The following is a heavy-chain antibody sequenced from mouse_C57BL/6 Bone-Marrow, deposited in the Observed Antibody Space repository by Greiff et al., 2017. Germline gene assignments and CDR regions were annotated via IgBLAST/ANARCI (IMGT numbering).Heavy chain of an antibody. CDR2: ISNGGGST. D-gene: IGHD2-4*01. V-gene: IGHV5-12*01. CDR3: ARKHYCDDYDAWYFDV. Sequence: EVKLMESGGGLVQPGGSLILSCAASGFTFSDYYMYWVRQTPEKRLEWVAYISNGGGSTYYPDTVKGRFTISRDNAKNTLYLQMSRLKSEDTAMYYCARKHYCDDYDAWYFDVWGTGTTVTVSS. J-gene: IGHJ1*03. CDR1: GFTFSDYY.